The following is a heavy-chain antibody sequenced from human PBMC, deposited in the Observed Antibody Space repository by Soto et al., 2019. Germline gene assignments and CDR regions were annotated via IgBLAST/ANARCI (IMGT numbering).Heavy chain of an antibody. Sequence: GGSLSLSCAASGCTFSTYSRNWVRQAPGKGLEWVSYISSSGSTIFYADSVKGRFTISRDNSKNTLYLQMNSLRAEDTAVYYCARRGSGSYYDYWGQGTLVTVSS. J-gene: IGHJ4*02. D-gene: IGHD1-26*01. CDR3: ARRGSGSYYDY. CDR1: GCTFSTYS. CDR2: ISSSGSTI. V-gene: IGHV3-48*01.